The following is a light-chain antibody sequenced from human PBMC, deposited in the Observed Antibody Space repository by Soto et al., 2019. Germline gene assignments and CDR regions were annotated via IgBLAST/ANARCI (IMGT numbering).Light chain of an antibody. CDR3: QQYGSSPRT. J-gene: IGKJ1*01. V-gene: IGKV3-20*01. CDR1: QSVSSGY. Sequence: EIVLTQSPGTLSLSPGERATLSCRASQSVSSGYFAWYQQKPGQSPRLLIYGASNRASAIPDRFSGSGSGTDFTLTISRLEPEDFAVYYCQQYGSSPRTFGQGTKVELK. CDR2: GAS.